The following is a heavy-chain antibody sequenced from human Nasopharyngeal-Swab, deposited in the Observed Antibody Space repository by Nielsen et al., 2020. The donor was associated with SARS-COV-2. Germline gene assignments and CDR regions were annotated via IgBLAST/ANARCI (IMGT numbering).Heavy chain of an antibody. CDR2: LSHDRTDE. CDR1: GFIFSRHG. Sequence: GGSLRLSCAASGFIFSRHGMHWVRQAPGKGLEWLAILSHDRTDEFYADSVKGRFTVSRDNSKNTLYLQMNNLRTDDTAIYYCAKERTVAGPQGGFDFRGQGTLVTVSS. V-gene: IGHV3-30*18. D-gene: IGHD6-19*01. J-gene: IGHJ4*02. CDR3: AKERTVAGPQGGFDF.